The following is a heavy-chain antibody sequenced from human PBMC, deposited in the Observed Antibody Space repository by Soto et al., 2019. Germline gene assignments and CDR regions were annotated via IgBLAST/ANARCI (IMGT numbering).Heavy chain of an antibody. CDR3: LRVVAAYSYGHHFDY. Sequence: EVQLVESGGGLVQPGGSLRLSCAVSGFTLSDHYIDWVRQAPGKGLEWVGRSRNKANGYTTDYAASVKGRFAFSRDDSYKSLYLHMNSQKTEDTALYSCLRVVAAYSYGHHFDYWGQGTLVTVSS. CDR2: SRNKANGYTT. D-gene: IGHD5-18*01. CDR1: GFTLSDHY. J-gene: IGHJ4*02. V-gene: IGHV3-72*01.